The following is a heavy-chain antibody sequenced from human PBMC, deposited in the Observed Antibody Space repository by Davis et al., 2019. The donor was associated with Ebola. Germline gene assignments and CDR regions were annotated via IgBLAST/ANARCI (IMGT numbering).Heavy chain of an antibody. CDR1: GFTFNSFA. V-gene: IGHV3-23*01. Sequence: GESLKISCTASGFTFNSFAMAWVRQAPGKGLEWVSTVSAGGGRADYTESAKGRFTVSRDNSKNTLYLQMNSLRAEDTAVYYCARDHQEWELLRPMDAWGKGTTVTVSS. CDR2: VSAGGGRA. J-gene: IGHJ6*03. CDR3: ARDHQEWELLRPMDA. D-gene: IGHD1-26*01.